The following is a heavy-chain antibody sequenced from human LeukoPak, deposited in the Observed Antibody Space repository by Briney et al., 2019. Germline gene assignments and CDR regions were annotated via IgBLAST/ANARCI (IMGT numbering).Heavy chain of an antibody. D-gene: IGHD5-12*01. Sequence: GGSLRLSCAASGFSFSSFRMNWVRQAPGKGPEWVASITNWRGNTHYGDSVKGRFTISRDNAKNSLYLQMNSLRAEDTAVYYCARDYLCAFDIWGQGTMVTVSS. CDR1: GFSFSSFR. J-gene: IGHJ3*02. V-gene: IGHV3-21*01. CDR2: ITNWRGNT. CDR3: ARDYLCAFDI.